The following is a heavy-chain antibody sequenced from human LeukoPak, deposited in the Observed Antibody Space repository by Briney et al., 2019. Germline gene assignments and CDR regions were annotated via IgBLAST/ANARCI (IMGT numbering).Heavy chain of an antibody. V-gene: IGHV1-2*02. D-gene: IGHD6-13*01. CDR3: ARDNIAAAAVDY. J-gene: IGHJ4*02. Sequence: ASVTVSCKASGYTFTVYYMHWVRQAPGQGLEWMGWINPNSGGTNYAQKFQGRVTMTRDTSISTAYMELSRLRSDDTAVYYCARDNIAAAAVDYWGQGTLVTVSS. CDR2: INPNSGGT. CDR1: GYTFTVYY.